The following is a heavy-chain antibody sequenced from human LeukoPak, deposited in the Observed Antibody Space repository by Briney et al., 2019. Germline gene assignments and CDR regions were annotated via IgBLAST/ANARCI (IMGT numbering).Heavy chain of an antibody. V-gene: IGHV3-13*01. D-gene: IGHD1-1*01. CDR3: ARAERNDAFDI. Sequence: AGGSLRLSCAASGFTFSSYDMHWVRQATGKGLEWVSAIGTAGDTYYPGSVKGRFTISRENAKNSLYLQMNSLRAGDTAVYYCARAERNDAFDIWGQGTMVTVSS. CDR2: IGTAGDT. J-gene: IGHJ3*02. CDR1: GFTFSSYD.